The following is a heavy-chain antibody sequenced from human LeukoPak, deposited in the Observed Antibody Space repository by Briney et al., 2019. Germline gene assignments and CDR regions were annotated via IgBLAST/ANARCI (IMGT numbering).Heavy chain of an antibody. V-gene: IGHV3-21*01. CDR2: ISSSSSYI. Sequence: GGSLRLYCAASGFTFSSYSMNWVRQAPGKGLEWVSSISSSSSYIYYADSGKGRFTISRDNAKNSLYLQMNRLRAEDTAVYHCARDKNQDHIVGVTAIFNWFDPWGQGTLVTVSS. D-gene: IGHD2-21*02. CDR3: ARDKNQDHIVGVTAIFNWFDP. CDR1: GFTFSSYS. J-gene: IGHJ5*02.